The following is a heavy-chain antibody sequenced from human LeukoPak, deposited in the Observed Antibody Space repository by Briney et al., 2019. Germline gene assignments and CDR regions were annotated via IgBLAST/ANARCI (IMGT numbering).Heavy chain of an antibody. Sequence: GGSLRLSCTASRFTFSTYAMSWVRQAPGKGLEWVSTISGSGDSTYYADSMKGRFTISRDNSKNTLYLQMNSLRAEDTAVYYCAELGITMIGGVWGKGTTVTISS. J-gene: IGHJ6*04. D-gene: IGHD3-10*02. V-gene: IGHV3-23*01. CDR1: RFTFSTYA. CDR3: AELGITMIGGV. CDR2: ISGSGDST.